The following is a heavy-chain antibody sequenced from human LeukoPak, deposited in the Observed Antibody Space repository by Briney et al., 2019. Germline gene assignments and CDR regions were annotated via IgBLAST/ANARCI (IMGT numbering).Heavy chain of an antibody. CDR1: GFTFSSYE. J-gene: IGHJ6*04. CDR2: ISSSGSTI. Sequence: GGSLRLSCAASGFTFSSYEMNWVRQAPGKGLEWVSYISSSGSTIYYADSVKGRFTISRDNAENSLYLQMNSLRAEDTAVYYCARDRVVRGVISTIIYYYYGMDVWGKGTTVTVSS. D-gene: IGHD3-10*01. V-gene: IGHV3-48*03. CDR3: ARDRVVRGVISTIIYYYYGMDV.